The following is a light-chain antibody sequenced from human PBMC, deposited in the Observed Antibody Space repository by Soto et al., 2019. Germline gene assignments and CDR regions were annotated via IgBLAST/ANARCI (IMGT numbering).Light chain of an antibody. CDR1: QIVLYSSNNKNY. V-gene: IGKV4-1*01. Sequence: DIVMTQSPGSLAVSLGERATINFKSSQIVLYSSNNKNYLAWYQQKPGQPPKLLIYWASTRESGVPDRFSGSGSGTDFTLTISSLQAEDVAVYYCQQYYSTPLTFGGGTKVDIK. CDR3: QQYYSTPLT. J-gene: IGKJ4*01. CDR2: WAS.